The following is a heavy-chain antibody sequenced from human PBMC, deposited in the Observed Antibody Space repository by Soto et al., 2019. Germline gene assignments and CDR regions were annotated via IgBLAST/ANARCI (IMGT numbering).Heavy chain of an antibody. Sequence: EVQLVQSGAEVKTPGESLKISCKASGYIFTTYWIAWVSQMPGKGLEWIGIINPTDSDTRYSPSFQGQVTISADKSISTTYLQWSSLKASDSAIYYCARQWRFDYWGQGTLVTVSS. CDR2: INPTDSDT. CDR3: ARQWRFDY. D-gene: IGHD3-3*01. J-gene: IGHJ4*02. V-gene: IGHV5-51*01. CDR1: GYIFTTYW.